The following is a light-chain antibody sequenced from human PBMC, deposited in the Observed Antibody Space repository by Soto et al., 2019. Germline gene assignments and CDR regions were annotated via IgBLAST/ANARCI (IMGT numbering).Light chain of an antibody. V-gene: IGKV1-39*01. CDR2: AAS. CDR1: QGVSAY. Sequence: DIQMTQSPSSLSASVGDRVTITCRASQGVSAYLLWYQQRQGTAPRLLIYAASNLVSGVPSRFSGSGSGTTFTLTISSLQPEDVATYYCQHSYKTPHTFGQGTKLETK. J-gene: IGKJ2*01. CDR3: QHSYKTPHT.